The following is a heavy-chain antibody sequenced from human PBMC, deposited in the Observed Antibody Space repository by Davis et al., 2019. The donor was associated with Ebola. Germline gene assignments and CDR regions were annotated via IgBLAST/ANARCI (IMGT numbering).Heavy chain of an antibody. V-gene: IGHV3-23*05. CDR2: IGSSSNGR. CDR3: AKATHEEYYGDYGMDV. J-gene: IGHJ6*02. Sequence: PGGSLRLSCTASGFTSSCCAMNWVRQAPGKGLEWVSGIGSSSNGRHYADSVKGRFTISRDNSKNTLYLQMNSLRPEDTAVYYCAKATHEEYYGDYGMDVWGQGTTVTVSS. D-gene: IGHD4-17*01. CDR1: GFTSSCCA.